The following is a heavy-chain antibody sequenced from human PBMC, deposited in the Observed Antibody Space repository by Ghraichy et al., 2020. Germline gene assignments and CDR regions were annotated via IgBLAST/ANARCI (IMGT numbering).Heavy chain of an antibody. Sequence: GGSLRLSCAASGFTFGDFVMSWVRQTPGKGLEWVSAISGSGHTTYYADSVKGRFTISRDNSKDTLYLQMNSLRVEDTALYYCAKDRWNIAVGGTDYWGQGTLVTVSS. CDR2: ISGSGHTT. CDR1: GFTFGDFV. D-gene: IGHD6-19*01. V-gene: IGHV3-23*01. CDR3: AKDRWNIAVGGTDY. J-gene: IGHJ4*02.